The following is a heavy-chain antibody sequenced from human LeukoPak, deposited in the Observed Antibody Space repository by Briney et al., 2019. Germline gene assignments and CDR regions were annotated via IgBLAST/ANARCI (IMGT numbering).Heavy chain of an antibody. CDR1: GYSISNAYY. CDR3: ARDSSSLTRPFDY. Sequence: SETLSLTCTVSGYSISNAYYWGWIRQSPGEGLEWTGEIYHSGSTYYNPSLKSRVTISVDTSKNQFSLKLSSVTAADTAVYYCARDSSSLTRPFDYWGQGTLVTVSS. D-gene: IGHD6-6*01. J-gene: IGHJ4*02. CDR2: IYHSGST. V-gene: IGHV4-38-2*02.